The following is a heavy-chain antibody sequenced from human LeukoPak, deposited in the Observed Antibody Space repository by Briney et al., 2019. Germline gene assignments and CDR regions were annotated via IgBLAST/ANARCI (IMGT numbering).Heavy chain of an antibody. CDR3: AGPGIAVAGTR. Sequence: SETLSLTCTVSGGSISSYYWSWIRQPPGKGLEWIGYIYYSGSTNYNPSLKSRVTISVDTSKNQFSLKLSSVTAADTAVYYCAGPGIAVAGTRWGQGTLVTVSS. CDR2: IYYSGST. D-gene: IGHD6-19*01. CDR1: GGSISSYY. J-gene: IGHJ4*02. V-gene: IGHV4-59*01.